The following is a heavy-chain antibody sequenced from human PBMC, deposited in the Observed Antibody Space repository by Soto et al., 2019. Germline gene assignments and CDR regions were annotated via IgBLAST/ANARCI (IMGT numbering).Heavy chain of an antibody. J-gene: IGHJ4*02. D-gene: IGHD6-13*01. Sequence: QVQLQQWGAGLLKPSETLSLTCAVYGGSFSGYYWSWIRQPPGKGLEWIGGIKHSGSTNYNPYLKRRVTISVDTYKIQFPLKVSSVTAADTAVYYCARAGLYSSSSDYWGQGTLVTVSS. CDR1: GGSFSGYY. CDR3: ARAGLYSSSSDY. CDR2: IKHSGST. V-gene: IGHV4-34*01.